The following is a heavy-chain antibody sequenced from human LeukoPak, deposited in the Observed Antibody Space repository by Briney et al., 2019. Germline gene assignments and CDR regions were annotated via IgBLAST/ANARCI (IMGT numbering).Heavy chain of an antibody. J-gene: IGHJ4*02. V-gene: IGHV1-24*01. CDR3: ATPQELGWSYDY. D-gene: IGHD7-27*01. CDR2: FDPEDGET. CDR1: GYTLTELS. Sequence: GASVKVSCKVSGYTLTELSMHWVRQAPGKGLEWMGGFDPEDGETIYAQKFQGRVTMTEGTSTDTAYMELSSLRSEDTAVYYCATPQELGWSYDYWGQGTLVTVSS.